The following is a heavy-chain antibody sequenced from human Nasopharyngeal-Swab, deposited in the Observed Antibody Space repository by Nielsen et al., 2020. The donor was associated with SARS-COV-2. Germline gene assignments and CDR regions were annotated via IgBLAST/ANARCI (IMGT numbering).Heavy chain of an antibody. CDR3: ARLELRSRYFES. Sequence: SETLSLTCAVSGASISTGRYSWDWIRQPPGKGLEWIGSIYYSGTTYYNPSLKSRVTISVDTSKNQFSLKLNSATAADTAVYYCARLELRSRYFESWGQGTLVTVSS. D-gene: IGHD1-7*01. V-gene: IGHV4-39*01. J-gene: IGHJ4*02. CDR1: GASISTGRYS. CDR2: IYYSGTT.